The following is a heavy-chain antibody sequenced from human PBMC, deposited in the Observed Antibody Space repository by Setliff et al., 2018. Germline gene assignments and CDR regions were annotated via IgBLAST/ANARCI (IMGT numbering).Heavy chain of an antibody. CDR3: VRTDYSDGRYSMDV. CDR2: INHSGNT. V-gene: IGHV4-4*02. Sequence: SETLSLTCAVSGNSISSGNWWSWVRQPPEKGLEWIGEINHSGNTNYNPSLKSRVTISVDKSTNQFSLKLNSVTAADTAVYYCVRTDYSDGRYSMDVWGKGTTVTVSS. D-gene: IGHD6-19*01. CDR1: GNSISSGNW. J-gene: IGHJ6*03.